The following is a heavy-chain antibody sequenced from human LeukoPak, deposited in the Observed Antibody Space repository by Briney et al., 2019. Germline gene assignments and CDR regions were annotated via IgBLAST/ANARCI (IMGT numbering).Heavy chain of an antibody. J-gene: IGHJ4*02. CDR3: ARAPEWLIFDY. CDR1: GFTVSSNY. Sequence: GGSLRLSCAASGFTVSSNYMSWVRQAPGKGLEWVSVIYSGGSTYYADSVKGRFTISRHNSKNTLYLQTNSQRAEDTAVYYCARAPEWLIFDYWGQGTLVTVSS. V-gene: IGHV3-53*04. CDR2: IYSGGST. D-gene: IGHD6-19*01.